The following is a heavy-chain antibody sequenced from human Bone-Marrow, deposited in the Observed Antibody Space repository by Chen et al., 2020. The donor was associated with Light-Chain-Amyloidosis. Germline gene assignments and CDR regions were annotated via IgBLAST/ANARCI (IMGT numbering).Heavy chain of an antibody. D-gene: IGHD3-10*01. CDR3: ARDVGLAGSASPAEFFQH. J-gene: IGHJ1*01. V-gene: IGHV3-53*02. Sequence: EVQLVETGGGLIQPGGSLRLSCAASGLTVSGSYMSWVRQAPGKGLEWVSALYSGGSTYYADSVKGRFTISRDNSKNTLYLQMNSLRAEDTAVYYCARDVGLAGSASPAEFFQHWGQGTLVIVSS. CDR1: GLTVSGSY. CDR2: LYSGGST.